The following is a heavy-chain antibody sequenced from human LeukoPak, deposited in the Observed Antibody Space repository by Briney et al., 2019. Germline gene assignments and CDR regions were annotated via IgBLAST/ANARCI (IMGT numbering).Heavy chain of an antibody. CDR2: INSDGSIT. Sequence: GGSLRLSCEASGFTFSSYSMNWVRQAPGKGLVWVSRINSDGSITNYADSVKGRFTISRDNAKNTLYLQMSSLRAEDTAVYYCAKIDAYWGQGTLVTVSS. J-gene: IGHJ4*02. CDR1: GFTFSSYS. CDR3: AKIDAY. V-gene: IGHV3-74*01.